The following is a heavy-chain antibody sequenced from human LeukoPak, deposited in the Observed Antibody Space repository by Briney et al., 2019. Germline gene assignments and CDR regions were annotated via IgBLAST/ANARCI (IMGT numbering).Heavy chain of an antibody. Sequence: GGSLRLSCAASGFTFSSSWMTWVRQAPGRGLEWVASINQDGGEIHYVDSVKGRFTISRDNAKNSLYLQMNSLAAEDTAVHYCVRAHHPGGWFDPWGQGTLVTVSS. CDR3: VRAHHPGGWFDP. J-gene: IGHJ5*02. CDR2: INQDGGEI. CDR1: GFTFSSSW. D-gene: IGHD3-10*01. V-gene: IGHV3-7*04.